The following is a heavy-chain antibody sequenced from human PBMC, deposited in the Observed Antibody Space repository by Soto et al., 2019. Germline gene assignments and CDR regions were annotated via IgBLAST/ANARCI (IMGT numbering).Heavy chain of an antibody. J-gene: IGHJ4*02. CDR1: GGSISIYY. Sequence: SETLSLTCTVSGGSISIYYWSWIRQPPGKGLEWIGYIYYSGSTNYNPSLRSRVTISVDTSKNQFSLKLSSVTAADRDGHDFVRGIYGEFTSWGQVSLVTV. CDR2: IYYSGST. CDR3: VRGIYGEFTS. V-gene: IGHV4-59*13. D-gene: IGHD4-17*01.